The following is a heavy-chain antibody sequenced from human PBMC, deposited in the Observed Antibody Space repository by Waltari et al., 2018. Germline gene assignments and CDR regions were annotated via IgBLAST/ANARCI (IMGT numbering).Heavy chain of an antibody. Sequence: QVQLVQSGAEVKKPGASVKVSCKASGYTFTSYNIHWVRQATGQGLEWMGWMNPNSGNTGYAQKFQGRVTMTRNTSISTAYMELSSLRSEDTAVYYCARDYYYYYGMDVWGQGTTVTVSS. CDR1: GYTFTSYN. CDR2: MNPNSGNT. J-gene: IGHJ6*02. CDR3: ARDYYYYYGMDV. V-gene: IGHV1-8*01.